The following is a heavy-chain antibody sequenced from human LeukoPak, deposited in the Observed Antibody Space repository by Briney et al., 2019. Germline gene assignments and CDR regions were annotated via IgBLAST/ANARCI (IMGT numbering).Heavy chain of an antibody. V-gene: IGHV1-69*13. CDR2: IIPIFGTA. J-gene: IGHJ3*02. CDR1: GDTFTGYY. CDR3: ARLDCSSTSCQELYAFDI. Sequence: ASVKVSCKASGDTFTGYYMHWVRQAPGQGLEWMGGIIPIFGTANYAQKFQGRVTITADESTSTAYMELSSLRSEDTAVYYCARLDCSSTSCQELYAFDIWGQGTMVTVSS. D-gene: IGHD2-2*01.